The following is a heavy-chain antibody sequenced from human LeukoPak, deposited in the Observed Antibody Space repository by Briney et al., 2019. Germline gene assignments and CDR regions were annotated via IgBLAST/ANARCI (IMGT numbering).Heavy chain of an antibody. CDR3: ARSHDHLWGNYPDY. CDR2: IHHDGRI. CDR1: GGSIDSTNW. J-gene: IGHJ4*02. Sequence: SETLSFTCDVSGGSIDSTNWWNWVRQPPGKGLEWIGEIHHDGRINYNPSLKSRVTLSVDKSKNQFSLRLNSVTAADTAMYYCARSHDHLWGNYPDYWGQGTLVTVSS. V-gene: IGHV4/OR15-8*01. D-gene: IGHD3-16*02.